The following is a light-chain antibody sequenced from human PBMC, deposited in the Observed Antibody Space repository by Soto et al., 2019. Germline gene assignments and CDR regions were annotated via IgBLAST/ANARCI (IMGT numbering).Light chain of an antibody. Sequence: EIVLTQSPGTLSLSPGERATLSCRASQSVSSTYLAWYQQKPGQPPRLLIYGASSRATGIPDRFSGSGSGTDFTLTISRLEPEDFAVYFCQQYGSSGRTFGQGTKVEFK. CDR3: QQYGSSGRT. V-gene: IGKV3-20*01. CDR1: QSVSSTY. J-gene: IGKJ1*01. CDR2: GAS.